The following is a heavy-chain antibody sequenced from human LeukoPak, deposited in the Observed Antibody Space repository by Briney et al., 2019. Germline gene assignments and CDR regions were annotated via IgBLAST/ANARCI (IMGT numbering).Heavy chain of an antibody. CDR1: GFAFIDYY. V-gene: IGHV3-11*01. CDR2: ISTSGTI. J-gene: IGHJ6*02. Sequence: QSGGSLRLSCAASGFAFIDYYMTWVRQAPGKGLELISHISTSGTIYNADSVKGRFTISRDNAKNSLFLQMNSLRVEDTAVYYCSSRYGDYRNYGMDVWGQGTTVTLSS. D-gene: IGHD4-17*01. CDR3: SSRYGDYRNYGMDV.